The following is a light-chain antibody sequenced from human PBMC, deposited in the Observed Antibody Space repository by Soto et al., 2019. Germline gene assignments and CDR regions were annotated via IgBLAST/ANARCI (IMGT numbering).Light chain of an antibody. CDR3: QSYDSSLTTFV. CDR1: SSNIGAEYD. CDR2: GDN. J-gene: IGLJ1*01. Sequence: QSALTQPPSVSGAPGQRVAISCTGSSSNIGAEYDVHWYQQLPGTAPKRLIYGDNNRPSGVPDRFSGSKSGTSASLVITGLQPEDEADYYCQSYDSSLTTFVFGTGTKLTVL. V-gene: IGLV1-40*01.